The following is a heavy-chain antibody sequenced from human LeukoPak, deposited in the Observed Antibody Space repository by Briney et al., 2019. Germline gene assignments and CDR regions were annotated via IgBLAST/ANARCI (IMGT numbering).Heavy chain of an antibody. CDR2: IYADGDS. V-gene: IGHV4-61*02. J-gene: IGHJ4*02. Sequence: ASGTLSPTCPVPGGSVSSDKSYWNWIRHPPGKGLEWIGRIYADGDSTYNPSLKSRVTISVDTSKNQLSLRLTSMTAADTAVYYCARGYYYRTWGQGTLVTVSS. D-gene: IGHD3-10*01. CDR1: GGSVSSDKSY. CDR3: ARGYYYRT.